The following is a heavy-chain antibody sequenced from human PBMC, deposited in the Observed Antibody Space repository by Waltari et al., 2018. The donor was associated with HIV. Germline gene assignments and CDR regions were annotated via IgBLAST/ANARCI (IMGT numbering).Heavy chain of an antibody. CDR2: ICSGGST. V-gene: IGHV3-66*01. J-gene: IGHJ6*02. Sequence: EVQLVESGGGLVQPGGSLRLSCAASGFTVSSNYMSWVRQAPGKGLEGVSVICSGGSTYYADSVKGRFTISRDNSKNTLYLQMNSLRAEDTAVYYCASIAYCGGDCYPRGMDVCGQGTTVTVSS. CDR3: ASIAYCGGDCYPRGMDV. D-gene: IGHD2-21*02. CDR1: GFTVSSNY.